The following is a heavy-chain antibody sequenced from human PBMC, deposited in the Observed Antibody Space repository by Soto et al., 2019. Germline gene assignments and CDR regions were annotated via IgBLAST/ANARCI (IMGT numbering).Heavy chain of an antibody. V-gene: IGHV4-31*03. D-gene: IGHD3-3*01. CDR2: IYYSGST. J-gene: IGHJ3*02. Sequence: PSETLSLTCTVSGGSISSGGYYWSWIRQHPGKGLEWIGYIYYSGSTYYNPSLKSRVTISVDTSKNQFSLKLSSVTAADTAVYYCARDLITIFAFDSWGQGTMVTVSS. CDR3: ARDLITIFAFDS. CDR1: GGSISSGGYY.